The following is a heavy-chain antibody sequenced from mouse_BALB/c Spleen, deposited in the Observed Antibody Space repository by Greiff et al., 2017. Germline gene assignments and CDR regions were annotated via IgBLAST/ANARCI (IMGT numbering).Heavy chain of an antibody. J-gene: IGHJ3*01. V-gene: IGHV5-12-2*01. D-gene: IGHD1-1*01. Sequence: EVHLVESGGGLVQPGGSLKLSCAASGFTFSSYTMSWVRQTPEKRLEWVAYISNGGGSTYYPDTVKGRFTISRDNAKNTLYLQMSSLKSEDTAMYYCARGNYYGSRGFAYWGQGTLVTVSA. CDR3: ARGNYYGSRGFAY. CDR2: ISNGGGST. CDR1: GFTFSSYT.